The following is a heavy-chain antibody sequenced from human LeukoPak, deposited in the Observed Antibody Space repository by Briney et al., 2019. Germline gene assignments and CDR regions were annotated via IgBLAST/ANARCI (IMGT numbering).Heavy chain of an antibody. CDR1: GYTFTRYY. D-gene: IGHD2-2*01. Sequence: ASVKVSCKASGYTFTRYYMHWVRQAPGQGLEWMGIINPSGGSTSYAQKFQGRVTMTRDTSTSTVYMELSSLRSEDTAVYYCARVSGIVVVPAAIDYYYGMDVWGQGTTVTVSS. CDR2: INPSGGST. V-gene: IGHV1-46*01. CDR3: ARVSGIVVVPAAIDYYYGMDV. J-gene: IGHJ6*02.